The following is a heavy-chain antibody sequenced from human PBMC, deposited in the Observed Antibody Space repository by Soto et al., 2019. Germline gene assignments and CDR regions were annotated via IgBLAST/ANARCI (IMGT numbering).Heavy chain of an antibody. Sequence: SETLSLTCTVSGGSISSYYWSWIRQPPGKGLEWIGYIYYSGSTNYNPSLKSRGTISVDTSKNQFSLKLSSVTAADTDVYYCAREYILPGYPGFSYYSIDVWRQGTTDTVA. V-gene: IGHV4-59*01. CDR3: AREYILPGYPGFSYYSIDV. CDR1: GGSISSYY. J-gene: IGHJ6*01. D-gene: IGHD3-9*01. CDR2: IYYSGST.